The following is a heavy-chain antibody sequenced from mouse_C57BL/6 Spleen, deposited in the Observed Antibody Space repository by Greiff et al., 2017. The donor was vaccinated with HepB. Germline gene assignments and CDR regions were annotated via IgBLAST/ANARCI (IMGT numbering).Heavy chain of an antibody. J-gene: IGHJ2*01. CDR2: ISSGSSTI. CDR1: GFTFSDYG. D-gene: IGHD1-1*01. CDR3: ASDYGSQYYFDY. Sequence: EVMLVESEGGLVKPGGSLKLSCAASGFTFSDYGMHWVRQAPEKGLEWVAYISSGSSTIYYADTVKGRFTISRDNAKNTLFLQMTSLRSEDTAMYYCASDYGSQYYFDYWGQGTTLTVSS. V-gene: IGHV5-17*01.